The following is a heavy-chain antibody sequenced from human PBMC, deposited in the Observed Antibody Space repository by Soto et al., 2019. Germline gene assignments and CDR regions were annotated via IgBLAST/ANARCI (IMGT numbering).Heavy chain of an antibody. CDR3: ASTPPAPQGYCISTSCYFDY. CDR1: GGSISSYY. J-gene: IGHJ4*02. Sequence: SETLSLTCTVSGGSISSYYWSWVRQPPGKGLEWIGYIYYSGSTNYNPSLKSRVTISVDTSKNQFSLKLSSVTAADTAVYYCASTPPAPQGYCISTSCYFDYWGQGTLVTVSS. CDR2: IYYSGST. V-gene: IGHV4-59*08. D-gene: IGHD2-2*01.